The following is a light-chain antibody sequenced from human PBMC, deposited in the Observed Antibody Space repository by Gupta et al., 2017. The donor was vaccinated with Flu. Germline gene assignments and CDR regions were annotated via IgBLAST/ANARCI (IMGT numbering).Light chain of an antibody. CDR3: QQYYGFPLT. CDR2: WAS. J-gene: IGKJ3*01. Sequence: DIVMTQSPDSLAVSLGERATINCKSSQNILYSSNNKNYLAWYQQKPGQSPRLLIYWASTRESGVPDRFSGSGSGTDFTLTISSLQAEDVAVYYCQQYYGFPLTFGPGTKVDIK. CDR1: QNILYSSNNKNY. V-gene: IGKV4-1*01.